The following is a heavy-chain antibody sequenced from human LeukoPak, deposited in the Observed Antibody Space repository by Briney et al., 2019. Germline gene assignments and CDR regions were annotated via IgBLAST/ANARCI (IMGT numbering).Heavy chain of an antibody. CDR2: ISSSSSYI. CDR1: GFTFSSYS. CDR3: ARAYDYVWGSYRQSFDY. Sequence: GGSLRLSCAASGFTFSSYSMNWVRQVPGKGLEWVSSISSSSSYIYYADSVKGRFTISRDNAKNSLYLQMNSLRAEDTAVYYCARAYDYVWGSYRQSFDYWGQGTLVTVSS. J-gene: IGHJ4*02. D-gene: IGHD3-16*02. V-gene: IGHV3-21*01.